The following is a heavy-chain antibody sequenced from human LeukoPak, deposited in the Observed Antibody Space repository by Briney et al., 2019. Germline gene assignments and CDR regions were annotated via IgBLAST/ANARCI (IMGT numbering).Heavy chain of an antibody. CDR3: AWAPGIAAAGHFDY. CDR1: GYTFTGYY. V-gene: IGHV1-2*04. D-gene: IGHD6-13*01. CDR2: INPNSGGT. J-gene: IGHJ4*02. Sequence: ASVKVSCKASGYTFTGYYMHWVRQAPGQGLEWMGWINPNSGGTNYAQKFQGWVTMTRDTSISTAYMELSRLRSDDTAVYYCAWAPGIAAAGHFDYWGQGTLVTVSS.